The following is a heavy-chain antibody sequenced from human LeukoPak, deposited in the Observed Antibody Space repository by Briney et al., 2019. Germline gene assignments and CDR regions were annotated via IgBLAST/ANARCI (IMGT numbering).Heavy chain of an antibody. D-gene: IGHD2-2*01. CDR3: ARRDAKCSSTSCYAGGWFDP. CDR2: IIPIFSTT. Sequence: SVKVSCKASGGTFSKYAISWVRQAPGQGLEWMGGIIPIFSTTNYAQKFQARVTITADESTSTAYMELSSLRSDDTAMYYCARRDAKCSSTSCYAGGWFDPWGQGTPVTVSS. V-gene: IGHV1-69*01. J-gene: IGHJ5*02. CDR1: GGTFSKYA.